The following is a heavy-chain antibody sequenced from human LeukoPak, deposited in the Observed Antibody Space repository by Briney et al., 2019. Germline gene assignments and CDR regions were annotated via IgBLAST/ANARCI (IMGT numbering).Heavy chain of an antibody. J-gene: IGHJ4*02. Sequence: GASVKVSCKASGGTFSSYAISWVRQAPGQGLEWMVGIIPIFGTANYAQKFQGRVTITADESTSTAYMELSSLRSEDTAVYYCARDEWYYYDSSGYSLWGQGTLVTVSS. V-gene: IGHV1-69*13. D-gene: IGHD3-22*01. CDR3: ARDEWYYYDSSGYSL. CDR2: IIPIFGTA. CDR1: GGTFSSYA.